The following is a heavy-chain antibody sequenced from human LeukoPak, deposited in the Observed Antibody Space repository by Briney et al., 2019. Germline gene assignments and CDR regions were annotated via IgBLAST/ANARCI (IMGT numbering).Heavy chain of an antibody. CDR2: INPNSGGT. Sequence: GASVKVSCKASGYTFTGYYMHWVRQAHGQGLEWMGRINPNSGGTNYAQKFQGRVTMTRDTSISTAYMELSRLRSDDTAVYYCARRLIRGYCSSTSCPGAFDIWGQGTMVTVSS. D-gene: IGHD2-2*01. V-gene: IGHV1-2*02. CDR1: GYTFTGYY. CDR3: ARRLIRGYCSSTSCPGAFDI. J-gene: IGHJ3*02.